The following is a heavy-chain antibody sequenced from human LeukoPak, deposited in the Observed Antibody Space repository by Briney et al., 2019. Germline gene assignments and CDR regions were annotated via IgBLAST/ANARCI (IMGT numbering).Heavy chain of an antibody. V-gene: IGHV4-4*07. CDR1: GGSISSHY. CDR2: IYTSGST. D-gene: IGHD5-18*01. CDR3: ARGASVFGYSYGYFDY. Sequence: SETLSLTCTVSGGSISSHYWSWVRQPAGKGLEWIGRIYTSGSTNYNPSLKSRVTMSVDTSKNQFSLKLSSVTAADTAVYYCARGASVFGYSYGYFDYWGQGTLVTVSS. J-gene: IGHJ4*02.